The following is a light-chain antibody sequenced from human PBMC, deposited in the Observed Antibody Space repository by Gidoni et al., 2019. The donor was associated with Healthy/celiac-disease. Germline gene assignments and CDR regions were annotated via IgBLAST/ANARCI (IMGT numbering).Light chain of an antibody. V-gene: IGKV2-28*01. CDR2: LGA. CDR3: RQALQTPRT. CDR1: QSLLHSNGYNY. J-gene: IGKJ1*01. Sequence: DIVVTQSPLSLPVTPGEPASISCRDSQSLLHSNGYNYLDWYLEKPGQSPQLLIYLGANRASGVPDRFSGSGSGTDFTLKIRRVEAKDVGVYYCRQALQTPRTFGQGTKVEIK.